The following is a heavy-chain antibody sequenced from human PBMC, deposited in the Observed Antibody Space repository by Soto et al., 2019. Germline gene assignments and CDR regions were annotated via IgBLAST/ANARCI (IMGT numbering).Heavy chain of an antibody. Sequence: SETLSLTCTVSGGSISSYYWSWIRQPPGKGLEWIGYIYYSGSTNYNPSLKSRVTISVDTSKNQFSLKLSSVTATDTAVYYCARQLLGYCSGGSCFVLDYWGQGTLVTVS. CDR2: IYYSGST. CDR1: GGSISSYY. V-gene: IGHV4-59*08. CDR3: ARQLLGYCSGGSCFVLDY. D-gene: IGHD2-15*01. J-gene: IGHJ4*02.